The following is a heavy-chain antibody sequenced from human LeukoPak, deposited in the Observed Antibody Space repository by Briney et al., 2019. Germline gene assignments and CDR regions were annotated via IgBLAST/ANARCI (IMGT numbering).Heavy chain of an antibody. CDR3: AKGRGVYSSSWSNY. D-gene: IGHD6-13*01. V-gene: IGHV3-23*01. CDR1: GFTFSSYA. J-gene: IGHJ4*02. Sequence: SGGSLRLSCAASGFTFSSYAMSWVRQAPGKGLEWVSAISGSGGSTYYADSVKGRFTISRDNSKNMLYLQMNSLRAEDTAVYYCAKGRGVYSSSWSNYWGQGTLVTVSS. CDR2: ISGSGGST.